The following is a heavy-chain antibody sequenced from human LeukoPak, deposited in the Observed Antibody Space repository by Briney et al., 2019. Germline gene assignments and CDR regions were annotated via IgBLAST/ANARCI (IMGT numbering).Heavy chain of an antibody. J-gene: IGHJ5*02. D-gene: IGHD3-3*01. V-gene: IGHV4-38-2*02. CDR2: IYHSGGT. CDR1: GYSISSGYY. CDR3: ARGDDFWSGYRPGGLLDWFDP. Sequence: SETLSLTCTVSGYSISSGYYWGWIRQPPGKGLEWIGSIYHSGGTYYNPSLKSRVTISVDTSKNQFSLKLSSVTAADTAVYYCARGDDFWSGYRPGGLLDWFDPWGQGTLVTVSS.